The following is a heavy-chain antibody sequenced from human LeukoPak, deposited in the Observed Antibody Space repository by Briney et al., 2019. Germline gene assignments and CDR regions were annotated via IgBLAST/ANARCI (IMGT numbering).Heavy chain of an antibody. V-gene: IGHV3-30*02. Sequence: GGSLRLSCAASGFTFSSYCMHWVRQAPGKGLEWVAFIRYDGSNKYYADSVKGRFTISRDNSKNTLYLQMNSLRAEDTAVYYCAKDRGIAAAAPDYWGQGTLVTVSS. CDR2: IRYDGSNK. D-gene: IGHD6-13*01. CDR1: GFTFSSYC. CDR3: AKDRGIAAAAPDY. J-gene: IGHJ4*02.